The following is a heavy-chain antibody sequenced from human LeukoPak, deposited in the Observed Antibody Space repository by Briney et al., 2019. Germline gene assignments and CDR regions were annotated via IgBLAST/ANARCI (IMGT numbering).Heavy chain of an antibody. CDR1: GFTFSRQW. CDR2: VNNDGSDT. CDR3: ASPRYGI. V-gene: IGHV3-74*01. D-gene: IGHD3-16*01. J-gene: IGHJ4*02. Sequence: PGGSLRLSCAASGFTFSRQWMSWVRQAPGKGLVWVSRVNNDGSDTTYADSVKGRFTISRDNAKNTVYLQMNSLRAEDTAVYYCASPRYGIWGQGTLVTVSS.